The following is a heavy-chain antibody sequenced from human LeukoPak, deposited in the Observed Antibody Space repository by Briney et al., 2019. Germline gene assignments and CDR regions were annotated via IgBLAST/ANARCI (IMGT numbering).Heavy chain of an antibody. CDR1: GGSVSDYY. CDR3: ARMSGYYYPPLFDY. V-gene: IGHV4-59*02. Sequence: SETLSLTCTISGGSVSDYYWSWIRQPPGKGLEWIGYIYYSGSTNYNPSLKSRVTISVDTSKNQFSLKLSSVTAADTAVYYCARMSGYYYPPLFDYWGQGTLVTVSS. CDR2: IYYSGST. J-gene: IGHJ4*02. D-gene: IGHD3-22*01.